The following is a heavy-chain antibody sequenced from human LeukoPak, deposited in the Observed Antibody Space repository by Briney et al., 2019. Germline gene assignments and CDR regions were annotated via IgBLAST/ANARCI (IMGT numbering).Heavy chain of an antibody. D-gene: IGHD2-2*01. CDR1: GFTFSSYE. V-gene: IGHV3-48*03. Sequence: TGGSLRLSCAASGFTFSSYEMNWVRQAPGKGLEWVSYISSSGSTIYYADSVKGRFTISRDNAKNSLYLQMNSLRAEDTAVYYCASISIVVVPAASDAFDIWGQGTVVTVSS. CDR3: ASISIVVVPAASDAFDI. J-gene: IGHJ3*02. CDR2: ISSSGSTI.